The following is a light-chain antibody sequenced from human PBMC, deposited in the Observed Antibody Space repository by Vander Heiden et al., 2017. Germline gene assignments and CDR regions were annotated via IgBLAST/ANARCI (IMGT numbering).Light chain of an antibody. CDR2: KAS. CDR1: QNIRGW. J-gene: IGKJ2*01. CDR3: QQYNNYPYT. V-gene: IGKV1-5*03. Sequence: DVQMTQSPSTLSASVGDRVTISCRASQNIRGWLAWYQQKAGKAPKLLIYKASSLETGVQSRFSGGGFGTEFTLTISSLQPDDFATYYCQQYNNYPYTFGQGTKLEI.